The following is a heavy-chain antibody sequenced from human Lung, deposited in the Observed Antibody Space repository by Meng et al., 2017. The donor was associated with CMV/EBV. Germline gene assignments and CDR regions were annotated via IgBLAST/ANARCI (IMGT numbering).Heavy chain of an antibody. V-gene: IGHV3-9*01. J-gene: IGHJ4*02. D-gene: IGHD3-22*01. CDR3: AKDDDYHDSSGYYSN. CDR2: ISWNSDNK. Sequence: SLRLXXTASGFRFDDYAMHWVRQPPGKGLEWVSGISWNSDNKGYADSVKGRFTISRDNARNSLYLQMNSLRTEDTAFYFCAKDDDYHDSSGYYSNWGQGXLVT. CDR1: GFRFDDYA.